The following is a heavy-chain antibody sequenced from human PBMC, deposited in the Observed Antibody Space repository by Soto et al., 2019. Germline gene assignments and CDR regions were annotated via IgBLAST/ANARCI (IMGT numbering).Heavy chain of an antibody. CDR1: GGSISSSSYY. CDR2: IYYSGST. J-gene: IGHJ4*02. V-gene: IGHV4-39*01. D-gene: IGHD3-22*01. Sequence: SETLSLTCTVSGGSISSSSYYWGWIRQPPGKGLEWIGSIYYSGSTYYNPSLKSRVTISVDTSKNQFSLKLSSVTAADTAVYYCARSCTMIVVVNPYYFDYWGQGTLVTV. CDR3: ARSCTMIVVVNPYYFDY.